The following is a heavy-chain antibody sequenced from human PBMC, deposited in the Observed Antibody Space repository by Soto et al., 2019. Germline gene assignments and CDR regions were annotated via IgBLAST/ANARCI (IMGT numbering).Heavy chain of an antibody. CDR1: GFTFDDYA. CDR3: AFTPRYNWNADYYYYYMDV. D-gene: IGHD1-1*01. V-gene: IGHV3-9*01. CDR2: ISWNSGSI. J-gene: IGHJ6*03. Sequence: PGGSLRLSCAASGFTFDDYAMRWVRQAPGKGLEWVSGISWNSGSIGYADSVKGRFTISRDNAKNSLYLQMNSLRAEDTALYYCAFTPRYNWNADYYYYYMDVWGKGTTVTVSS.